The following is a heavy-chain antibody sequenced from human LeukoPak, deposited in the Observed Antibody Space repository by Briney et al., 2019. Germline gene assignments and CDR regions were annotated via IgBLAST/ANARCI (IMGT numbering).Heavy chain of an antibody. D-gene: IGHD6-13*01. CDR1: GYTFSSYD. V-gene: IGHV1-2*04. CDR2: INPNSGGT. CDR3: ARGVTLRSSSWYYGMDV. J-gene: IGHJ6*02. Sequence: ASVKVSCKASGYTFSSYDINWVRQAPGQGLEWMGWINPNSGGTNYAQKFQGWVTMTRDTSISTAYMELSRLRSDDTAVYYCARGVTLRSSSWYYGMDVWGQGTTVTVSS.